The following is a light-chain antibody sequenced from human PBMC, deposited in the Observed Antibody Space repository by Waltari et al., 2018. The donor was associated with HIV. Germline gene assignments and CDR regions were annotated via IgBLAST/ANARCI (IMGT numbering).Light chain of an antibody. CDR3: QSADRSGTY. CDR1: HLPKDY. J-gene: IGLJ2*01. Sequence: SHELTQPPSVSVSPGQTARTTCPGVHLPKDYTYWYQQKPGQAPVMVIYKDSERPSGIPERFSGSSSGTRVTLTISGVQAEDEADYYCQSADRSGTYFGGGTKLTVL. CDR2: KDS. V-gene: IGLV3-25*03.